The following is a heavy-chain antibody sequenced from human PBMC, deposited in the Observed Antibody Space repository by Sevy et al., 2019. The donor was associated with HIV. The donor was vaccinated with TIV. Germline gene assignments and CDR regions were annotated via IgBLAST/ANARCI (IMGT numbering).Heavy chain of an antibody. Sequence: ASVKVSCKASGGTFSSYAISWVRQAPGQGLEWMGGIIPIFGTANYAQKFQGRVTITADESTSTAYMELSSLRSEDTXXXXXARDHPPRSXAVAGAHLGGMDVWGQGTTVTVSS. CDR1: GGTFSSYA. CDR3: ARDHPPRSXAVAGAHLGGMDV. J-gene: IGHJ6*02. V-gene: IGHV1-69*13. D-gene: IGHD6-19*01. CDR2: IIPIFGTA.